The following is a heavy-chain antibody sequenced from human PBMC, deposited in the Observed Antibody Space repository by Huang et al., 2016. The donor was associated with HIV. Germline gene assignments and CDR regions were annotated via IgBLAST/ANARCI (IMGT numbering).Heavy chain of an antibody. D-gene: IGHD6-25*01. Sequence: HLVESGGGSVRPGESLKLSCVATGFDFSNHIFNWVRQAPGRGLEGILQFGDNDQKVSYANSGRGRFTISRDKARQSIYLQMRNLRPSDTAKYYCVRDTKYRSGFYNYYYMDVWGNGTAVTVSS. J-gene: IGHJ6*03. V-gene: IGHV3-48*01. CDR3: VRDTKYRSGFYNYYYMDV. CDR2: FGDNDQKV. CDR1: GFDFSNHI.